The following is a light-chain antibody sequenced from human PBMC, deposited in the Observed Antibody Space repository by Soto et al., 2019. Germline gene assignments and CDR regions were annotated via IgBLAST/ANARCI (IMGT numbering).Light chain of an antibody. J-gene: IGLJ2*01. V-gene: IGLV2-14*01. Sequence: QSVLTQPASVSGSPGQSITISCTGTSSDVGTYNSVSWYQQHPGKAPKLMIYDVDIRPSGVSNRFSGSKSGNTASLTISGLQAEDEADYYYSSYTRSSTVLFGGGTQLTVL. CDR2: DVD. CDR1: SSDVGTYNS. CDR3: SSYTRSSTVL.